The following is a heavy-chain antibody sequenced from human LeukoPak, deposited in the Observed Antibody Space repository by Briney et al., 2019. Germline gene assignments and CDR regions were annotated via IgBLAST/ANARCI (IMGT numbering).Heavy chain of an antibody. CDR1: GYTFTSYD. D-gene: IGHD3-9*01. CDR3: ARKEIRYFDWLPNYYYYYGMDV. J-gene: IGHJ6*02. V-gene: IGHV1-8*01. CDR2: MNPNSGNT. Sequence: GASVKVSCKASGYTFTSYDINWVRQATGQGLEWMGWMNPNSGNTGYAQKFQGRVTMTRNTSISTAYMELSSLRSEDTAVYYCARKEIRYFDWLPNYYYYYGMDVWGQGTTVTVSS.